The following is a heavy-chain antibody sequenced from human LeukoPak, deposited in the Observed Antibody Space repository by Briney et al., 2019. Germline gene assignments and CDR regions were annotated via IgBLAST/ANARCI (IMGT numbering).Heavy chain of an antibody. J-gene: IGHJ4*02. CDR3: TRDGSGSYLVDY. CDR1: GFTFSSYE. CDR2: IRSKAYGGTT. D-gene: IGHD3-10*01. V-gene: IGHV3-49*04. Sequence: GGSLRLSCAASGFTFSSYEMNWVRQAPGKGLEWVGFIRSKAYGGTTEYAASVKGRFTISRDDSKSIAYLQMNSLKTEDTAVYYCTRDGSGSYLVDYWGQGTLVTVSS.